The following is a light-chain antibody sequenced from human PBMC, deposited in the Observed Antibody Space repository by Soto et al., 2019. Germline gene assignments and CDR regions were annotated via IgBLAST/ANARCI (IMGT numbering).Light chain of an antibody. CDR1: SSDVGSYNL. V-gene: IGLV2-23*01. Sequence: QSALTQPASVSGSPGQSITISCTGTSSDVGSYNLVSWYQQHPGKAPKLMIYEGSKRHSGVSNRFSGSKSGNTASLTISGLQAEDEADYYCCSYAGSSTPFGGGTKRTVL. CDR2: EGS. J-gene: IGLJ3*02. CDR3: CSYAGSSTP.